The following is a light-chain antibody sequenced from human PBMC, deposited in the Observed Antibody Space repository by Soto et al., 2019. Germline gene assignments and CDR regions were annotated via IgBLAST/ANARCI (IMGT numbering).Light chain of an antibody. V-gene: IGKV3-15*01. CDR3: QQYNNWPFIT. CDR2: GAS. J-gene: IGKJ5*01. CDR1: QSVSSN. Sequence: EIVMTQSPAPLSVSPGERATLSCRASQSVSSNLAWYQQKPGQSPRLLIYGASSRATGIPARFSGSGSGTEFTLTISSLQSEDFAVYYCQQYNNWPFITLGQGTRLEIK.